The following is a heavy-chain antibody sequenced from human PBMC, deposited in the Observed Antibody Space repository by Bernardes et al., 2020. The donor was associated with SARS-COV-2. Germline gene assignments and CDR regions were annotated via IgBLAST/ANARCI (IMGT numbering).Heavy chain of an antibody. Sequence: ASVKVSCKASGSAFTSSDINWVRQATGQGLEWMGWMNPNSGNRGFAQKFQGRVTMTRDTSISTAYMELSNLRSEDTAVYYCARGTEYRLEDLSTNAFDPWGQGTMVTVSS. J-gene: IGHJ3*01. CDR2: MNPNSGNR. CDR3: ARGTEYRLEDLSTNAFDP. CDR1: GSAFTSSD. D-gene: IGHD3-16*02. V-gene: IGHV1-8*01.